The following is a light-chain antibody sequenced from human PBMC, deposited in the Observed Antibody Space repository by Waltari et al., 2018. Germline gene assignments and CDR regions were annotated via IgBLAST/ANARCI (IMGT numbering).Light chain of an antibody. Sequence: QSVLTQPPSASETPGQRVTISCSGSHSNLGSNYLYWYQQLPGTAPKLLIYRNNLRPQGVPDRFSASKYGTLASLVISGLRSEDEGVYYCASWDDSHYVFGGGTTVTVL. CDR1: HSNLGSNY. CDR2: RNN. V-gene: IGLV1-47*01. CDR3: ASWDDSHYV. J-gene: IGLJ1*01.